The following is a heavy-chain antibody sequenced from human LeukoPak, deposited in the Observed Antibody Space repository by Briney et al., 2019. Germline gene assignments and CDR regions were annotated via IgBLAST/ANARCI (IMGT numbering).Heavy chain of an antibody. D-gene: IGHD4-17*01. CDR2: IHYSGST. CDR1: GASVSSYY. J-gene: IGHJ4*02. Sequence: PSETLSLTCTVSGASVSSYYWSSIRQPPGKGLQWIGYIHYSGSTNYNPSLKSRVTISVDTSKNQFSLKLSSVTAADTAVYYCARHNYGATRDYWGQGTLVTVSS. CDR3: ARHNYGATRDY. V-gene: IGHV4-59*02.